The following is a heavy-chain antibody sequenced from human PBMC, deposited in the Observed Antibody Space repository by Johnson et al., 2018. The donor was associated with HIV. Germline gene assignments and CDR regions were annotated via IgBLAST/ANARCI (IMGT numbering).Heavy chain of an antibody. D-gene: IGHD6-13*01. CDR3: ARDGHSSTPRCAFDI. Sequence: VQLVESGGGVVQPGRSLRLSCAASGFTFRSYWMRWVRQAPGKGLEWVGRITSKTDGGTTDYAAPVKGRFTISRDNSKNTLYLQMNSLRPEDTAVYYCARDGHSSTPRCAFDIWGQGTMVTVSS. CDR2: ITSKTDGGTT. V-gene: IGHV3-15*01. J-gene: IGHJ3*02. CDR1: GFTFRSYW.